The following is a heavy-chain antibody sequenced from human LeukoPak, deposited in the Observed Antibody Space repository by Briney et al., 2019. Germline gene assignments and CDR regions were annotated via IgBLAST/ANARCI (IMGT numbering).Heavy chain of an antibody. V-gene: IGHV3-7*01. J-gene: IGHJ4*02. Sequence: GGSLRLSCAASGFTFSNAWMSWVRQAPGKGLDYVASINQAGSDKTYVDSVKGRFTVSRDNAKNSLYLQMNSLRADDTAVYFCATQYYGDFDHWGQGTLVTVST. CDR1: GFTFSNAW. D-gene: IGHD3-3*01. CDR3: ATQYYGDFDH. CDR2: INQAGSDK.